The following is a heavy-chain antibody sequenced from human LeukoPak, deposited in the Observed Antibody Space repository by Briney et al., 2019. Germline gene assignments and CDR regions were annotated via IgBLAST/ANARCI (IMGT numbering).Heavy chain of an antibody. D-gene: IGHD3-22*01. J-gene: IGHJ4*02. Sequence: PSETLSLTCAVYGGSFSGYCWSWIRQPPGKGLEWIGEINHSGSTNYNPSLKSRVTISVDTSKNQFSLKLSSVTAADTAVYYCARGHTYYYDSSGPDYWGQGTLVTVSS. CDR1: GGSFSGYC. V-gene: IGHV4-34*01. CDR2: INHSGST. CDR3: ARGHTYYYDSSGPDY.